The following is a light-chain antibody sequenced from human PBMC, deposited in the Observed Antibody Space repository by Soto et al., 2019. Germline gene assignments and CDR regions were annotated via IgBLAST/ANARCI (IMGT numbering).Light chain of an antibody. CDR2: GAS. Sequence: EIVLTQSPATLCLSPGERATLSFRASQIVVGNLAWYQQKPGQAPRLLIYGASNRATGIPARFSGSGSGTDFTPTISSLEPEDFAVYYCQQRSNWPPITFGQGTRLEIK. V-gene: IGKV3-11*01. CDR1: QIVVGN. CDR3: QQRSNWPPIT. J-gene: IGKJ5*01.